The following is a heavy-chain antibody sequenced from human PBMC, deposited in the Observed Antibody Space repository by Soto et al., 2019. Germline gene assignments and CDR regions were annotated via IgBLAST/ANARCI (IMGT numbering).Heavy chain of an antibody. Sequence: QVQLVQYGAEVKKPGASVTVSCQASGYTFTSYAIHWVRQAPGQRLEWMGWINAGNGDTKYSQRFQGRVTITRDTSANTVDMELSSLRFEDTAVYYCARDLLSSIDYWGQGTLVTVSS. V-gene: IGHV1-3*01. CDR3: ARDLLSSIDY. J-gene: IGHJ4*02. CDR2: INAGNGDT. CDR1: GYTFTSYA.